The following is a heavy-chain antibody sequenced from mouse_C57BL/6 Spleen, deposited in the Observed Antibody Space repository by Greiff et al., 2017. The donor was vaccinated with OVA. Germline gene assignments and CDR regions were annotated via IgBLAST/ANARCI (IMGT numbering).Heavy chain of an antibody. Sequence: VQLQQPGAELVKPGASVKLSCKASGYTFTSYWMQWVKQRPGQGLEWIGEIDPSDSYTKYNQQFKGKATFTVDTSSSTAYMQLSSLTSEDSAVYYCATTVVAHFDYWGQGTTLTVSS. J-gene: IGHJ2*01. CDR3: ATTVVAHFDY. V-gene: IGHV1-50*01. CDR2: IDPSDSYT. D-gene: IGHD1-1*01. CDR1: GYTFTSYW.